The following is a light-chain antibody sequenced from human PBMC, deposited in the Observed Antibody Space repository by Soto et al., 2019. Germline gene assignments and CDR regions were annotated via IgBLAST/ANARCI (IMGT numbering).Light chain of an antibody. CDR3: QQYCSSPLT. CDR1: QSVTSTY. Sequence: EIVLTQSPGTLSLSPGERATLSCRASQSVTSTYLAWYQPKPGQAPRLLIYGAYNSATGIQDRFTGSGSGTDFTLNISRLEPEDFSVYYCQQYCSSPLTFGGGTKVEIK. J-gene: IGKJ4*01. CDR2: GAY. V-gene: IGKV3-20*01.